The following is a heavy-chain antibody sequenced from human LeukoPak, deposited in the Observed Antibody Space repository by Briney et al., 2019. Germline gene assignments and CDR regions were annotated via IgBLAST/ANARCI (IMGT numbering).Heavy chain of an antibody. D-gene: IGHD3-10*01. CDR3: ARDGSWFGDSKAY. V-gene: IGHV3-48*04. Sequence: GGSLRLSCAASGFTFSSYSMNWVRQAPGKGLEWVSYISSSSSTIYYADSVKGRFTISRDNAKNSLYLQMNSLRAEDTAVYYCARDGSWFGDSKAYWGQGTLVTVSS. J-gene: IGHJ4*02. CDR2: ISSSSSTI. CDR1: GFTFSSYS.